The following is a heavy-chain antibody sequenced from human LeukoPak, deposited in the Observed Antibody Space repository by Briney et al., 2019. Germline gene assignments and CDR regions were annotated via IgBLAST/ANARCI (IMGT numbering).Heavy chain of an antibody. CDR3: AKDPNWNAGLNWFDP. CDR1: GFTFSSYW. J-gene: IGHJ5*02. V-gene: IGHV3-66*01. Sequence: PGGSLRLSCAASGFTFSSYWMHWVRQAPGKGLVWVSLIYSGGSTYYADSVKGRFTISRDNSKNTLYLQMNSLRAEDTAVYYCAKDPNWNAGLNWFDPWGQGTLVTVSS. CDR2: IYSGGST. D-gene: IGHD1-1*01.